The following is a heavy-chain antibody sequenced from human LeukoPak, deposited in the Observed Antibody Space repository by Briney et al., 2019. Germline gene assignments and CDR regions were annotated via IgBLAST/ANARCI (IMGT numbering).Heavy chain of an antibody. CDR3: ARNVGSGLDY. D-gene: IGHD1-1*01. Sequence: ASVKISCKASGYGFTTYYIHWVRQAPGQGLDWMGFIDPSRGSTSYAQKFQGRVTMTRDLSTRTVYMDLSGLTSEGTAMYYCARNVGSGLDYWGQGTLVTVSS. CDR1: GYGFTTYY. V-gene: IGHV1-46*01. J-gene: IGHJ4*02. CDR2: IDPSRGST.